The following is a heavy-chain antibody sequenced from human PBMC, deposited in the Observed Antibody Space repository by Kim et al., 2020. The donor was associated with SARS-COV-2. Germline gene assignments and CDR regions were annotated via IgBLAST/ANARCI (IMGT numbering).Heavy chain of an antibody. J-gene: IGHJ5*02. CDR2: MNPNSGNT. Sequence: ASVKVSCKASGYTFTSYDINWVRQATGQGLEWMGWMNPNSGNTGYAQKFRGRVTMTRNTSISTAYMELSSLRSEDTAVYYCASRYSGSYDNWFDPWGQGTLVTVSS. V-gene: IGHV1-8*01. D-gene: IGHD1-26*01. CDR1: GYTFTSYD. CDR3: ASRYSGSYDNWFDP.